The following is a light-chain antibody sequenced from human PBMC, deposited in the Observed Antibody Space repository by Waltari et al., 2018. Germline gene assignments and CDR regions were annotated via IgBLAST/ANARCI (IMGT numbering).Light chain of an antibody. CDR1: QNIDSD. CDR2: AAS. Sequence: DIQMTQSPSSLSASVGDRVTIICRASQNIDSDLNWYQQKPGKAPRLLIYAASSLQRGVPSRFSGSGSGTDFTLTVSSLQPEDFAIYYCQQSYTTPPMYTFGQGTKLEIK. V-gene: IGKV1-39*01. J-gene: IGKJ2*01. CDR3: QQSYTTPPMYT.